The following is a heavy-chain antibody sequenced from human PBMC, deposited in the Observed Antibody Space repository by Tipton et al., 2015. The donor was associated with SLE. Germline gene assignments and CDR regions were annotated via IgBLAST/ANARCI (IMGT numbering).Heavy chain of an antibody. V-gene: IGHV3-48*01. CDR2: ISSSSSTI. CDR1: GFTFSSYS. J-gene: IGHJ6*02. D-gene: IGHD6-13*01. CDR3: ARDGDIIAAAGTGYYYYYGMDV. Sequence: SLRLSCAASGFTFSSYSMNWVRQAPGKGLEWVSYISSSSSTIYYADSVKGRFTISRDNAKNSLYLQMNSLRAEDTAVYYCARDGDIIAAAGTGYYYYYGMDVWGQGTTVTVSS.